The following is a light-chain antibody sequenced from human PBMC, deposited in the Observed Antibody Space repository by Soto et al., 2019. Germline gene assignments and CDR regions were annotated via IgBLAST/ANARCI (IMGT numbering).Light chain of an antibody. V-gene: IGLV2-14*03. J-gene: IGLJ2*01. CDR2: DVD. Sequence: QSALTQPASVSGSPGQSITISCTGTSSDVGGYNFVSWYQQHPGKAPRLMIFDVDNRPSGVSTRFSGPKSGNTASLTISGLQADDEADYYCCSYSGSSTIVVFGGGTKVTVL. CDR3: CSYSGSSTIVV. CDR1: SSDVGGYNF.